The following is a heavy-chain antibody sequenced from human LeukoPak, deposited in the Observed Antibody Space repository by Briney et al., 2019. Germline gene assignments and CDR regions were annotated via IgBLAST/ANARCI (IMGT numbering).Heavy chain of an antibody. CDR3: ARARVYCSSTSCLPTDV. Sequence: SQTLSLTCAISGDSVSNNSAVWNWIRQSPSRGLEWLGRTYYRSKWYNDYGASVKSRITVNPDTSKNQFSLQLNSVTPEDTAVYYCARARVYCSSTSCLPTDVWGQGTTVTVSS. J-gene: IGHJ6*02. CDR2: TYYRSKWYN. V-gene: IGHV6-1*01. D-gene: IGHD2-2*01. CDR1: GDSVSNNSAV.